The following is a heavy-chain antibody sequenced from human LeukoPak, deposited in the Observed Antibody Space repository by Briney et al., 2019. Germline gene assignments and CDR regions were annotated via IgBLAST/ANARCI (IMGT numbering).Heavy chain of an antibody. CDR3: ERDSHAWYGQYYFDF. D-gene: IGHD6-13*01. J-gene: IGHJ4*02. CDR2: IYYFGTT. Sequence: SETLSLTCTVFGGSIIDSSYYWGWIRQPPGKGLEWIGNIYYFGTTLHNPSLKSRVTMSVDTSKNQFSLKLSSVTAADTAVYYCERDSHAWYGQYYFDFWGQGALVTVSS. V-gene: IGHV4-39*07. CDR1: GGSIIDSSYY.